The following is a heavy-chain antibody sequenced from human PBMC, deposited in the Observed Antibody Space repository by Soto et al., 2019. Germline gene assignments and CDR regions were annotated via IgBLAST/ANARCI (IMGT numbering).Heavy chain of an antibody. CDR2: MSYDGTNK. Sequence: QVQLVESGGGVVQPGRSLRLSCAASGFMFATYGMHWFRQAPGKGLEWVAVMSYDGTNKYYADSVKGRFTISRDNYENTLDLQMDSLSTHDTAVYYCVKDRGHLVVITSANMEKWGQGILVIVSS. CDR1: GFMFATYG. J-gene: IGHJ4*02. V-gene: IGHV3-30*18. D-gene: IGHD2-15*01. CDR3: VKDRGHLVVITSANMEK.